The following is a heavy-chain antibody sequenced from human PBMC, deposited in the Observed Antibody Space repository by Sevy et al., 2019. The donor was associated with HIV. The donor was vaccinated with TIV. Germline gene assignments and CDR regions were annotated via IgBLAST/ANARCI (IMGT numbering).Heavy chain of an antibody. CDR2: PSYDGSNK. V-gene: IGHV3-30-3*01. CDR1: GITFSSHA. D-gene: IGHD4-17*01. J-gene: IGHJ4*02. Sequence: GGSLRLSCAASGITFSSHAMHWVRRAPGKGLEWVTIPSYDGSNKYYADSVKGRFTISRDNSKNTLYLQMNSLRAEDTAVYYCARADYGDYSGEFDYWGQGTLVTVSS. CDR3: ARADYGDYSGEFDY.